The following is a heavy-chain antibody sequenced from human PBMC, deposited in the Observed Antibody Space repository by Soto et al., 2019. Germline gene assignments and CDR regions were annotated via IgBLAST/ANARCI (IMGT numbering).Heavy chain of an antibody. J-gene: IGHJ6*02. CDR3: ARGGYCSGGSCSGDYYGMDV. CDR1: GGTFSSYA. Sequence: QVQLVQSGAEVKKPGSSVKVSCKASGGTFSSYAISWVRQAPGQGLEWRGGIIPIFGTANYAQKFQGRVTITADESTSTAYMELSSLRSEDTAVYYCARGGYCSGGSCSGDYYGMDVWGQGTTVTVSS. D-gene: IGHD2-15*01. CDR2: IIPIFGTA. V-gene: IGHV1-69*12.